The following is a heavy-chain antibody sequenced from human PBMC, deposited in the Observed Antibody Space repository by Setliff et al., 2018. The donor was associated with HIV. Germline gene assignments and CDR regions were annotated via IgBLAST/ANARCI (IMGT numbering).Heavy chain of an antibody. Sequence: ASLKVSCKLSGYTLTELSMHWVRQAPGKGLEWMGSFDPEDGETVYAQKFQGRVTMTEDTSTDTAYMELSSLRSEDTAVYYCATDRHYYTSGSYHNWGQGTLVTVSS. CDR2: FDPEDGET. CDR3: ATDRHYYTSGSYHN. V-gene: IGHV1-24*01. J-gene: IGHJ4*02. CDR1: GYTLTELS. D-gene: IGHD3-10*01.